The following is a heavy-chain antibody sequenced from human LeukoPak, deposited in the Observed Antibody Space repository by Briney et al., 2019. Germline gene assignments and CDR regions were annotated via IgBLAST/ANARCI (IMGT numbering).Heavy chain of an antibody. CDR3: ARDNFGAYYYGMDV. V-gene: IGHV1-46*01. CDR1: GYTFIDYS. Sequence: ASVKVSCKASGYTFIDYSTHWVRQAPGHGLEWMGVIHPTSGRTTYAQKLQGRVTMTRDTSTSTVYLQLSSLRSEDTGIYDCARDNFGAYYYGMDVWGQGTTVIVSS. CDR2: IHPTSGRT. D-gene: IGHD4-17*01. J-gene: IGHJ6*02.